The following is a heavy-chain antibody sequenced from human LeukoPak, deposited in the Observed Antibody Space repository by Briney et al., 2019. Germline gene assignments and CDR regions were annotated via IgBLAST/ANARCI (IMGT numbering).Heavy chain of an antibody. CDR3: ARDLGGDGFNLRNWFDP. D-gene: IGHD5-24*01. CDR1: GCSINSADYY. J-gene: IGHJ5*02. V-gene: IGHV4-31*03. CDR2: IYYSGSR. Sequence: SETLSLTCTVSGCSINSADYYWSWIRQHPGKGLEWIGYIYYSGSRYYNPSLKSRVSISIATSKNQFSLNLSSVTAADTAVYYCARDLGGDGFNLRNWFDPWGQGTLVTVSS.